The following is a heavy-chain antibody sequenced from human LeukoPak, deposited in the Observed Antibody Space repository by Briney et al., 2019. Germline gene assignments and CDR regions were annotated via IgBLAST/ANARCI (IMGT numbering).Heavy chain of an antibody. CDR2: ISSSSSTI. CDR3: ARDGRGSEWSGYLDY. J-gene: IGHJ4*02. V-gene: IGHV3-48*01. CDR1: GFTFSSYS. Sequence: GGSLRLSCAASGFTFSSYSMNWVRQAPGKGLEWVSYISSSSSTIYYADSVKGRFTISRDNAKNSLYLQMNSLRAEDTAVYYCARDGRGSEWSGYLDYWGQGTLVTVSS. D-gene: IGHD3-3*01.